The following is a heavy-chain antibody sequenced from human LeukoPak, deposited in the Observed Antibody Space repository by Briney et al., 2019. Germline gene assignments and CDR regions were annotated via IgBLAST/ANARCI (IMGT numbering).Heavy chain of an antibody. J-gene: IGHJ4*02. CDR1: GFTFSGYA. V-gene: IGHV3-23*01. CDR3: ARSGNYDSSGYYSPFDY. CDR2: ISGSGGST. D-gene: IGHD3-22*01. Sequence: GGSLRLSCAASGFTFSGYAMSWVRQAPGRGLEWVSDISGSGGSTYYADSVKGRFTISRGNSKNTLYLQMNSLRAEDTAVYYCARSGNYDSSGYYSPFDYWGQGTLVTVSS.